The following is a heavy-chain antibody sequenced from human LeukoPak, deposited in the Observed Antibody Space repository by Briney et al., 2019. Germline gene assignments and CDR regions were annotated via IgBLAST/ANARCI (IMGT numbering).Heavy chain of an antibody. V-gene: IGHV1-2*04. D-gene: IGHD3-10*01. CDR3: ASGSGGYYYGMDV. J-gene: IGHJ6*02. Sequence: GASVEVSCKASGYTFTGYYMHWVRQAPGQGLEWMGWINPNSGGTNCAQKFQGWVTMTRDTSISTAYMELSRLRSDDTAVYYCASGSGGYYYGMDVWGQGTTVTVSS. CDR2: INPNSGGT. CDR1: GYTFTGYY.